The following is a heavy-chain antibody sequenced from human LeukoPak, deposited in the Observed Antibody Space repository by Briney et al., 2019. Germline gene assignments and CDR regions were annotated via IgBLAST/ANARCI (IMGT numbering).Heavy chain of an antibody. CDR3: AKCLSTSCQGAFDY. CDR2: ISWNSGRK. CDR1: GFTFDDYA. J-gene: IGHJ4*02. Sequence: GGSLRLSCAASGFTFDDYAMHWVRQAPGKGLEWVSGISWNSGRKDYADSVKGRFTISRDNAKNSLYLQMNSLRVEDTASYYCAKCLSTSCQGAFDYWGQGTLVTVSS. V-gene: IGHV3-9*01. D-gene: IGHD2-2*01.